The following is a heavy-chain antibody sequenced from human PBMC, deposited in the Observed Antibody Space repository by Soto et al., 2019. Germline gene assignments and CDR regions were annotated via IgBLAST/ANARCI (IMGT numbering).Heavy chain of an antibody. V-gene: IGHV1-2*02. Sequence: ASVKVFCKASGYTFTGYYMQWVRQAPGQGLEWMGWINPNSGGTNYAQKFQGRVTMTRDTSISTAYMELSRLRSDDTAVYYCASDARGRQLPLYYYYYGMDVWGQGTTVTVSS. J-gene: IGHJ6*02. CDR2: INPNSGGT. CDR3: ASDARGRQLPLYYYYYGMDV. D-gene: IGHD2-2*01. CDR1: GYTFTGYY.